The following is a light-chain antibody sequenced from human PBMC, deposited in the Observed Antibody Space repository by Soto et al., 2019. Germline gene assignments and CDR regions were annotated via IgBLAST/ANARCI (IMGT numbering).Light chain of an antibody. CDR3: LTWDSSLSVGV. Sequence: QSVLTQPPSVSAAPGQKVTISCSGSTSNIGNDYVSWYQQLPGTAPRLLIYDNSERPSGIPDRFSGSKSGTSATLGITGLQTGDEADYYCLTWDSSLSVGVFGGGTQLTVL. CDR1: TSNIGNDY. V-gene: IGLV1-51*01. CDR2: DNS. J-gene: IGLJ3*02.